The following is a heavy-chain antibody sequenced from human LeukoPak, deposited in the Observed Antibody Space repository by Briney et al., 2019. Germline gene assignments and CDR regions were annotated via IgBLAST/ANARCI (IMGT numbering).Heavy chain of an antibody. D-gene: IGHD2-15*01. CDR2: INYSGTT. CDR3: ARIGYCSGGNCLNWFDP. Sequence: PSETLSLTCSVSGGSISSSDYYWGWIRQPPGQGLEWIGIINYSGTTYYNSSLKSRVTISVDTSKNQFSLKPSSVTAADTAVFYCARIGYCSGGNCLNWFDPWGQGTLVTVSS. V-gene: IGHV4-39*01. CDR1: GGSISSSDYY. J-gene: IGHJ5*02.